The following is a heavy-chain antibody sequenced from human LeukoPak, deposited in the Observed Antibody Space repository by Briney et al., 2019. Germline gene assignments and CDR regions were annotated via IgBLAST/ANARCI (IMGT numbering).Heavy chain of an antibody. CDR2: ISAYNGNT. D-gene: IGHD3-9*01. Sequence: ASVKVSCKASGYTFTSYGISWVRQAPGQGLEWMGWISAYNGNTNYAQKLQGRVTMTTDTSTSTAYMELRNLRSYDTAVYYCAREYYDILTTYYYYMDVWGKGTTVTVSS. J-gene: IGHJ6*03. V-gene: IGHV1-18*01. CDR3: AREYYDILTTYYYYMDV. CDR1: GYTFTSYG.